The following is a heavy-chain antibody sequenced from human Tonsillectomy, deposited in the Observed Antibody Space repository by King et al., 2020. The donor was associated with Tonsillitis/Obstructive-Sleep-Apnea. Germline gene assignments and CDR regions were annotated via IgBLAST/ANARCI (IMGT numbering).Heavy chain of an antibody. CDR3: ARLAYCAGDCYHFDY. J-gene: IGHJ4*02. V-gene: IGHV5-51*01. Sequence: QLVQSGAEVKKPGESLKISCQASGYNFFNHWIGWVRQMPGKGLEWMGIIYPGDSDTRCSPSFQGQVTISADKSINTAYLQWSSLKASDTAMYYCARLAYCAGDCYHFDYWGQGTQVTVSS. CDR2: IYPGDSDT. D-gene: IGHD2-21*01. CDR1: GYNFFNHW.